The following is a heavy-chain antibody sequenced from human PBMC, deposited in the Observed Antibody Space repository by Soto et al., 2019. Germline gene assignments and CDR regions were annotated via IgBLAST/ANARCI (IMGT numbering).Heavy chain of an antibody. V-gene: IGHV5-51*01. CDR1: GYTFTIYW. CDR2: IYPSDSDP. D-gene: IGHD2-15*01. CDR3: ARRANKVADHFDH. J-gene: IGHJ4*02. Sequence: GESLKISCQVSGYTFTIYWIGWVRQMPGKGLERMGIIYPSDSDPRYSPSFQGQVTISADQSINTAYLQWDSLKASDTAIYYCARRANKVADHFDHWGQGTPVTVSS.